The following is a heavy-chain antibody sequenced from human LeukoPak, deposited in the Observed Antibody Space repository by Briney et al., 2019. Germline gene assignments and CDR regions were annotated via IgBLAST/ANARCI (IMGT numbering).Heavy chain of an antibody. CDR3: ASCSHYYYDSSGYYPPNLFDY. V-gene: IGHV1-69*05. D-gene: IGHD3-22*01. Sequence: SVKVSCXASGGTFSNYAISWVRQAHGQGLEWMAGIIPIFGTANYAQKFQGRVTITTDESTSTAYMELSSLRSEDTAVYYCASCSHYYYDSSGYYPPNLFDYWGQGTLVTVSS. CDR2: IIPIFGTA. CDR1: GGTFSNYA. J-gene: IGHJ4*02.